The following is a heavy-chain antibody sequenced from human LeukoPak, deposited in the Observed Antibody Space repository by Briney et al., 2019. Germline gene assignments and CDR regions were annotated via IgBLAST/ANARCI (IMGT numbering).Heavy chain of an antibody. CDR3: AREGTGSYMDV. Sequence: GGSLRLSCAAPGFTFSSYWMHWVRQAPGKGLVWVSRIRTDGTITTYADSVKGRFSISRDNAKNTLYLQVNSLRVEDTAVYYCAREGTGSYMDVWGKGTTVTVSS. V-gene: IGHV3-74*01. CDR2: IRTDGTIT. CDR1: GFTFSSYW. J-gene: IGHJ6*03. D-gene: IGHD1/OR15-1a*01.